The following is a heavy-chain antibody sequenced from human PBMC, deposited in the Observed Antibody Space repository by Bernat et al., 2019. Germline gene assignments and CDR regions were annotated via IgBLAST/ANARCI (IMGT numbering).Heavy chain of an antibody. D-gene: IGHD6-13*01. J-gene: IGHJ4*02. CDR2: IYSGGTT. Sequence: EVQLVETGGGLIQPGGSLRLSCAASGFSVSSNYMSWVRQAPGKGLEWVSVIYSGGTTYYADAEKSRFTVPRDDSKNTLYLQLRSLRVEDTGVDYYAGEAVYASSWYSSHFDYWGQGALVTVSS. V-gene: IGHV3-53*02. CDR1: GFSVSSNY. CDR3: AGEAVYASSWYSSHFDY.